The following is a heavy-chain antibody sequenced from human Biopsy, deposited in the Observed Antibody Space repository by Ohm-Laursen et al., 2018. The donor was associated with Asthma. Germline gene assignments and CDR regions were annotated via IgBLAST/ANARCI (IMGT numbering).Heavy chain of an antibody. V-gene: IGHV1-2*04. Sequence: ASVKVSCNASGYTFTGYYMHWVRQAPGQGLEWMGWINPNSGGTNYAQKFQGWVTMTRDTSINTAYMELSRLRSDDTAVYYCAREVLWFGESTNPGGMDIWGQGTTVTVSS. J-gene: IGHJ6*02. CDR3: AREVLWFGESTNPGGMDI. CDR2: INPNSGGT. D-gene: IGHD3-10*01. CDR1: GYTFTGYY.